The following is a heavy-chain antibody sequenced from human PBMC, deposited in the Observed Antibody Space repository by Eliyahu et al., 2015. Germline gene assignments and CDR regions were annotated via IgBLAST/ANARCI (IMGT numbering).Heavy chain of an antibody. V-gene: IGHV2-70*04. CDR3: ARLSGDYGKNYFDY. CDR2: IDWDDDK. Sequence: QVTLKESGPSLVKPTQTLTLTCTFSGFSLSTXXXRVXWXRQPPGKXLEWFXRIDWDDDKFYSPSLKTRLTISKGTSKNQVVLTMTNMDPVDTATYYCARLSGDYGKNYFDYWGQGTLVTVSS. CDR1: GFSLSTXXXR. D-gene: IGHD4-17*01. J-gene: IGHJ4*02.